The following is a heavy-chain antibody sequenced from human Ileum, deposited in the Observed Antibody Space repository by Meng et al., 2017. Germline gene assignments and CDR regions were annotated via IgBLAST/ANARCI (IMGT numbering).Heavy chain of an antibody. CDR1: GDSVRYSSYY. V-gene: IGHV4-39*01. Sequence: QLQLQESGPGLVKTSETLSLTSAVSGDSVRYSSYYWGWVRQPPGQGLEWSGSIYYNGNTYYSPSLKSRASISVDTSKNQFSLKLSSVTAADTAVYYCARPAVTTALGGFDYWGQGTLVTVSS. D-gene: IGHD3-16*01. CDR3: ARPAVTTALGGFDY. CDR2: IYYNGNT. J-gene: IGHJ4*02.